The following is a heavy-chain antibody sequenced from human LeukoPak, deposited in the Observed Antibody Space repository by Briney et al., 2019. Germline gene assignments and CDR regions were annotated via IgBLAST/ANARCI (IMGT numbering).Heavy chain of an antibody. J-gene: IGHJ4*02. CDR3: AKDLRRTSYHHDFDY. CDR1: GFTFSSYA. Sequence: GGSLRLSCAASGFTFSSYAMSWVRQAPGKGLEWVSAISGSGGSTYYADSVKGRFTISRDNSKYTLYLQMNSLRAEDTAVYYCAKDLRRTSYHHDFDYWGQGTLVTVSS. V-gene: IGHV3-23*01. D-gene: IGHD2-2*01. CDR2: ISGSGGST.